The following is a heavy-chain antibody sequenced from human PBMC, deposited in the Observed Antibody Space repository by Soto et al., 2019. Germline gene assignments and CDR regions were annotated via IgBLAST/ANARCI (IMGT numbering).Heavy chain of an antibody. J-gene: IGHJ4*02. CDR2: VNPKSGRT. CDR1: GYSFINSD. Sequence: QVQLIQSGAEVKRPGASVKVSCKASGYSFINSDINWVRRASGQGLAWMGLVNPKSGRTVADQKFQVRVSMTRNVSISTVFLELSSLTAEDTAVYYCARTPTDFWGKGTEVTVSS. CDR3: ARTPTDF. V-gene: IGHV1-8*01.